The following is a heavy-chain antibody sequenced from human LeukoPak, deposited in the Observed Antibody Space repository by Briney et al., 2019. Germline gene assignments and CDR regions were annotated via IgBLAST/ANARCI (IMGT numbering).Heavy chain of an antibody. Sequence: GGSLRLSCAASGFTFSRYDMSWVRQAPGKGLEWVSAISGSGGSTYYADSVKGRFTISRDNSKNTLYLQMSSLRAEDTAVYYCARRAGAYSHPYDYWGQGTLVTVSS. J-gene: IGHJ4*02. CDR3: ARRAGAYSHPYDY. CDR2: ISGSGGST. CDR1: GFTFSRYD. D-gene: IGHD4/OR15-4a*01. V-gene: IGHV3-23*01.